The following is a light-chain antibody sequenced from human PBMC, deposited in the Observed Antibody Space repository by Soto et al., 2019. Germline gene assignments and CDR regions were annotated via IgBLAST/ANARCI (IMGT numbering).Light chain of an antibody. CDR3: QQYGSSPPYT. CDR1: QSVSSSY. J-gene: IGKJ2*01. V-gene: IGKV3-20*01. Sequence: EIVLTQSPGTLSLSPGERATLSCRASQSVSSSYLAWYQQKPGQAPMLLIYGASSRATGIPDRFSGSGSGTDCTLTISRLEPEDFAVYYCQQYGSSPPYTFGQGTKLEIK. CDR2: GAS.